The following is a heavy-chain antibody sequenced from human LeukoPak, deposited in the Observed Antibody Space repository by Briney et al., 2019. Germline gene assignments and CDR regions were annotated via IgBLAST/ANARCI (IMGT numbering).Heavy chain of an antibody. CDR3: ARVRTLPDGGSGHSYYFDY. CDR2: IYYSGST. CDR1: GGSISSYY. J-gene: IGHJ4*02. Sequence: SETLSLTCTVSGGSISSYYWSWIRQPPGKGLEWIGYIYYSGSTNYNPSLKSRVTISVDTSKNQFSLKLSSVTAADTAVYYCARVRTLPDGGSGHSYYFDYWGQGTLVTVSS. V-gene: IGHV4-59*12. D-gene: IGHD3-10*01.